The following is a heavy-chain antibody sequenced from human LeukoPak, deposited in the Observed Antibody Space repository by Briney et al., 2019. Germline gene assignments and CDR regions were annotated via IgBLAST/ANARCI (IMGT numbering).Heavy chain of an antibody. CDR1: GGSMSSGGYY. CDR3: ARVDAAAGVANWFDP. Sequence: NPSETLSLTCTVSGGSMSSGGYYWSWIPQHPGKGLEWIGYIYYSGSTYYNPSLKSRVTISVDTSKNQFSLKLSSVTAADTAVYYCARVDAAAGVANWFDPWGQGTLVTVSS. CDR2: IYYSGST. D-gene: IGHD6-13*01. V-gene: IGHV4-31*03. J-gene: IGHJ5*02.